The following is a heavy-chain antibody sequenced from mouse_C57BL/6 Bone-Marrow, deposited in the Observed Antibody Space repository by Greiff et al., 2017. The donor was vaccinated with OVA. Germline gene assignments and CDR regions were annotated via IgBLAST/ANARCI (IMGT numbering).Heavy chain of an antibody. CDR1: GYTFTSYG. V-gene: IGHV1-81*01. D-gene: IGHD2-14*01. CDR2: IYPRSGNT. J-gene: IGHJ3*01. CDR3: ARYNRNAD. Sequence: VQLQQSGAELARPGASVKLSCKASGYTFTSYGISWVKQRTGQGLEWIGEIYPRSGNTYYNEKFKGKATLPADKSSSTAYMELRRLTSADSAVYFCARYNRNADWGQGTLVTVSA.